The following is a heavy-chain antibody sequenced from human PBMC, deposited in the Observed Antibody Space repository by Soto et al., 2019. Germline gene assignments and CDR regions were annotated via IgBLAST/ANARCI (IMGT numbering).Heavy chain of an antibody. V-gene: IGHV3-30*18. CDR1: GFTFSSYG. J-gene: IGHJ6*02. CDR2: ISYDGSNK. Sequence: QVQLVESGGGVVQPGRSLRLSCAASGFTFSSYGMHWVRQAPGKGLEWVAVISYDGSNKYYADSVKGRFTISRDNSKNTXXLXMXXLRAEDTAVYYCAKVVVVQPGSIVATKYYYYGMDVWGQGTTVTVSS. CDR3: AKVVVVQPGSIVATKYYYYGMDV. D-gene: IGHD5-12*01.